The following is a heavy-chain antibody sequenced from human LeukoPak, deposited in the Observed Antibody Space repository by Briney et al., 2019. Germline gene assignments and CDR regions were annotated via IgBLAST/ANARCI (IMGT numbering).Heavy chain of an antibody. CDR3: ARDERLVGATTFYYFDY. CDR2: IYSCGST. V-gene: IGHV3-66*01. Sequence: GGSLRLSCAASGFTVSSNYMSWVRQAPGKGLEWVSVIYSCGSTYYADSVKGRFTISRDNSKNTLYLQMNSLRAEDTAVYYCARDERLVGATTFYYFDYWGQGTLVTVSS. D-gene: IGHD1-26*01. J-gene: IGHJ4*02. CDR1: GFTVSSNY.